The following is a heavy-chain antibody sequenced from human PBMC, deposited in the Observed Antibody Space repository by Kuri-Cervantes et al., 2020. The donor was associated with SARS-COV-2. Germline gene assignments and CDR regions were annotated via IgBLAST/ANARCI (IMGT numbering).Heavy chain of an antibody. CDR1: GYTFTNND. CDR3: ARDSFWSGYMAFDI. V-gene: IGHV1-2*02. J-gene: IGHJ3*02. Sequence: ASVKVSCKASGYTFTNNDVNWLRQAPGQGLEWMGWINPNSGGTNYAQKFQGRVTMTRDTSISTAYMELSRLRSDDTAVYYCARDSFWSGYMAFDIWGQGTMVTVSS. CDR2: INPNSGGT. D-gene: IGHD3-3*01.